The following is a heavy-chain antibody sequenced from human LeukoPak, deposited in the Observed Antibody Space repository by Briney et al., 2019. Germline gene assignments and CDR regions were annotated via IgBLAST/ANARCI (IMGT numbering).Heavy chain of an antibody. Sequence: SVKVSCKASGGTFSSYAISWVRQAPGQGLEWMGGIIPIFGTANYAQKFQGRVTITADESTSTAYMELSSLRSEDTAVYYCATEGPDRALQLGHDYWGQGTLVTVSS. V-gene: IGHV1-69*13. D-gene: IGHD5-18*01. CDR3: ATEGPDRALQLGHDY. CDR1: GGTFSSYA. J-gene: IGHJ4*02. CDR2: IIPIFGTA.